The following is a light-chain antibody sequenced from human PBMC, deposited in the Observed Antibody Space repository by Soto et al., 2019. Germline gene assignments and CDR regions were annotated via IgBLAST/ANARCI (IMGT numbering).Light chain of an antibody. CDR3: QQGYSTPLT. CDR2: AAS. Sequence: DIQMTQSPSSLSASVGDRATITCRASQTISTYLNWYQQKPGRAPKLLIFAASSLQSGVPPRFSGSGSGTDFTLTVSSLQPEDFATYFCQQGYSTPLTFGGGTKVDIK. CDR1: QTISTY. J-gene: IGKJ4*01. V-gene: IGKV1-39*01.